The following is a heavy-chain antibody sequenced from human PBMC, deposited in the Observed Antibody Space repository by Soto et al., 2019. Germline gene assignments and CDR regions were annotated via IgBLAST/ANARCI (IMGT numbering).Heavy chain of an antibody. V-gene: IGHV3-23*01. D-gene: IGHD5-12*01. CDR2: ISGSGGST. Sequence: GGSLRLSCAASGFTFSSYAMSWVRQAPGKGPEWVSAISGSGGSTYYADSVKGRFTISRDNSKNTLYLQMNSLRAEDTAVYYCAKGKFFSGYEYYYYMDVWGKGTTVTVSS. CDR1: GFTFSSYA. J-gene: IGHJ6*03. CDR3: AKGKFFSGYEYYYYMDV.